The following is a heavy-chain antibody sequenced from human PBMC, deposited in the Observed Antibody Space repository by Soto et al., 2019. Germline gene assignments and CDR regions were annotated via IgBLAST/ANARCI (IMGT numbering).Heavy chain of an antibody. CDR3: ARDMYYYDSSGYTTGRNDAFDL. Sequence: SVKVSCKASGGTFSSYAISWVRQAPGQGLEWMGGIIPIFGTANYAQKFQGRVTITADESTSTAYMELSSLRSEDTAVYYCARDMYYYDSSGYTTGRNDAFDLWGQGTMVTVSS. J-gene: IGHJ3*01. D-gene: IGHD3-22*01. CDR1: GGTFSSYA. CDR2: IIPIFGTA. V-gene: IGHV1-69*13.